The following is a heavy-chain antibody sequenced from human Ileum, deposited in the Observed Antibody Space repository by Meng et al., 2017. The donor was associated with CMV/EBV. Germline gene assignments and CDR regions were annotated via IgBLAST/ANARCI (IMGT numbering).Heavy chain of an antibody. D-gene: IGHD3-10*01. CDR3: ARGLESGWPDF. Sequence: QLHLRPWDAGLLRPSVTRSLTCRFYGGSFRPYYWTWVSQPPGKGPEWIGEMTQSGRSGYASSLRSRVTISVDPSNYQFSLRLNSVTAADTAVYYCARGLESGWPDFWGQGTLVTVSS. CDR1: GGSFRPYY. V-gene: IGHV4-34*01. J-gene: IGHJ4*02. CDR2: MTQSGRS.